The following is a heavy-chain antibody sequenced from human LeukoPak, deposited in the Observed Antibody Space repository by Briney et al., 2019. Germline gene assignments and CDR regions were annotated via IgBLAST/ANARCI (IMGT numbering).Heavy chain of an antibody. CDR1: GFTFSSYD. CDR3: ARDLGNNWFDP. CDR2: IGTAGDT. V-gene: IGHV3-13*01. J-gene: IGHJ5*02. D-gene: IGHD1-26*01. Sequence: PGGSLRLSCAASGFTFSSYDMHWVRQATGKGLEWVSAIGTAGDTYYPGSVKGRFTISRENAKNSLYIQMNSLRAGDTAVYYCARDLGNNWFDPWGQGTLVTVSS.